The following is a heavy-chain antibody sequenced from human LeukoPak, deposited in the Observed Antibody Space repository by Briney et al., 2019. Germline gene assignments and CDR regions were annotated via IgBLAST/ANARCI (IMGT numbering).Heavy chain of an antibody. CDR2: IYYSGST. J-gene: IGHJ4*02. CDR3: ARGTYGGYDYGDY. Sequence: SETLSLSCTVSGGSLSTGTNYWSWIRQPPGKGLEWIGYIYYSGSTNYNPSLKSRLTKSVDTSKNQFSLKLSSVTAADTAVYYCARGTYGGYDYGDYWGQGTLVTVSS. CDR1: GGSLSTGTNY. D-gene: IGHD4-17*01. V-gene: IGHV4-61*01.